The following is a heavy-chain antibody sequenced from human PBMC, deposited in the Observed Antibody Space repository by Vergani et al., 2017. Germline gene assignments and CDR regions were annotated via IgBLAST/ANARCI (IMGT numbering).Heavy chain of an antibody. J-gene: IGHJ4*02. Sequence: EVQLLESGGGLVQPGGSLRLSCAASGFTFSSYAMSWVRQAPGKGLEWVSAISGSGGSTYYADSVKGRFTISRDNSKNTLYLQMNSLRAEDTAVYYCAKDRVVSYYYDSSGYYSPDYWGQGTLVTVSS. CDR1: GFTFSSYA. CDR3: AKDRVVSYYYDSSGYYSPDY. D-gene: IGHD3-22*01. V-gene: IGHV3-23*01. CDR2: ISGSGGST.